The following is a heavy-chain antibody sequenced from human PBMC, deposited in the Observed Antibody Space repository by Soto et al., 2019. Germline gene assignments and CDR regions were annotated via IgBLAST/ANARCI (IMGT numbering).Heavy chain of an antibody. CDR2: INAGNGNT. J-gene: IGHJ4*02. Sequence: ASVKVSCKASGYTFTSYAMHWVRQAPGQRLEWMGWINAGNGNTKYSQKFQGRVTITRDTSASTAYMELSSLRSEDTAVYYCARERTNGVCYRHWGQGTLVTVSS. CDR3: ARERTNGVCYRH. D-gene: IGHD2-8*01. V-gene: IGHV1-3*01. CDR1: GYTFTSYA.